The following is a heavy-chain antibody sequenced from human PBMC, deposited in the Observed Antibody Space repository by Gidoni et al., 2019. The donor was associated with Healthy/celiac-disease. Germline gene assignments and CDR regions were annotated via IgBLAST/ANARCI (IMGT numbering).Heavy chain of an antibody. D-gene: IGHD2-15*01. CDR1: GFTFSAYY. Sequence: QVQLVESGGGLVKPGGSLRLSCAASGFTFSAYYMSWIRQAPGKGLEWVSYCSISGSTIYYADSVKGRFTISRDNAKNSLYLQMNSLRAEDTAVYYCAGDQGQVYCSGGSCYSVVGGYGMDVWGQGTTVTVSS. V-gene: IGHV3-11*01. CDR3: AGDQGQVYCSGGSCYSVVGGYGMDV. J-gene: IGHJ6*02. CDR2: CSISGSTI.